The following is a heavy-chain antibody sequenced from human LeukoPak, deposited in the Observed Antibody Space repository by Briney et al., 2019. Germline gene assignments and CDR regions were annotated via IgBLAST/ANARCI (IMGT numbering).Heavy chain of an antibody. CDR2: INHSGST. CDR1: DGSISSTSYY. V-gene: IGHV4-39*01. Sequence: PSETLSLTCTVSDGSISSTSYYWSWIRQPPGKGLEWIGAINHSGSTNYNPSLKSRVTISVDTSKNQFSLKLSSVTAADTAVYYCARHGPPQLWLLFPYWFDPWGQGTLVTVSS. D-gene: IGHD5-18*01. CDR3: ARHGPPQLWLLFPYWFDP. J-gene: IGHJ5*02.